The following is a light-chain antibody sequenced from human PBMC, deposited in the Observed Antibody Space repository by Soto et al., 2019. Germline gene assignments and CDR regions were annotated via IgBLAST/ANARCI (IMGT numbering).Light chain of an antibody. V-gene: IGKV3-20*01. J-gene: IGKJ2*01. Sequence: EIVLTQSPGTLSLSPGERATLSCRASQSVSSSSLNWYQQKPGQAPRLLIYGASSRATGIADRFSGSGSGTDCTLSISRLEPEDFAVYYCQEYGSSLYTFGQGTKLEIK. CDR2: GAS. CDR3: QEYGSSLYT. CDR1: QSVSSSS.